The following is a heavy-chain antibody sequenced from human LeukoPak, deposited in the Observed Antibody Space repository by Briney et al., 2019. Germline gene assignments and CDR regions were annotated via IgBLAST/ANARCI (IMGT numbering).Heavy chain of an antibody. J-gene: IGHJ4*02. Sequence: ESGPAPVKPTQTLTLTCTFSGFSLSTSGMCVSWIRQPPGKALEWLARIDWDDDKYYSTSLKTRLTISKDTSKNQVVLTMTNMDPVDTATYYCARITTVTTAFDYWGQGTLVTVSS. CDR3: ARITTVTTAFDY. D-gene: IGHD4-17*01. CDR2: IDWDDDK. CDR1: GFSLSTSGMC. V-gene: IGHV2-70*11.